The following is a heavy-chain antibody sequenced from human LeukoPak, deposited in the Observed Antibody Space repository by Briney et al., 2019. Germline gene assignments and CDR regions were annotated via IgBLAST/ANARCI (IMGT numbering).Heavy chain of an antibody. D-gene: IGHD3-16*02. Sequence: SETLSLTCTVSGGSISSSSYYWGWIRQPPGKGLEWIGSIYYSGSTYYNPSLKSRVTISVDTSKNQLSLKLSSVTAADTAVYYCARLKGDYDYVWGSYRPTPFLDYWGQGTLVTVSS. CDR2: IYYSGST. V-gene: IGHV4-39*01. J-gene: IGHJ4*02. CDR3: ARLKGDYDYVWGSYRPTPFLDY. CDR1: GGSISSSSYY.